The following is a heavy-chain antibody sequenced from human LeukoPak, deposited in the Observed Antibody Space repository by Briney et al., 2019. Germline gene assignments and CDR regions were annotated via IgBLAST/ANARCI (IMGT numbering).Heavy chain of an antibody. V-gene: IGHV3-7*01. Sequence: GGSLRLSCAASGFTFSSYWMSWARQAPGKGLEWVANIKQDGSEKYYVDSVKGRFTISRDNAKNSLYLQMNSLRAEDTAVHYCARDIRRDGYNADAFDIWGQGTMVTVSS. CDR1: GFTFSSYW. D-gene: IGHD5-24*01. J-gene: IGHJ3*02. CDR3: ARDIRRDGYNADAFDI. CDR2: IKQDGSEK.